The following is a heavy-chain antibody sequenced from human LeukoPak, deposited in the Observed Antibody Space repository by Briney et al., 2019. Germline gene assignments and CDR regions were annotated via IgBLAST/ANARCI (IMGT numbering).Heavy chain of an antibody. CDR2: ISGSGGST. CDR3: AKYAHHVPIVFIDY. CDR1: GFTFTSYG. D-gene: IGHD3-22*01. V-gene: IGHV3-23*01. Sequence: GGTLRLSCAASGFTFTSYGMSWVRQAPGKGLEWVSAISGSGGSTYYADSVKGRFTISRDNSKNTLYLQMNSLRAEDTAVYYCAKYAHHVPIVFIDYWGQGTLVTVSS. J-gene: IGHJ4*02.